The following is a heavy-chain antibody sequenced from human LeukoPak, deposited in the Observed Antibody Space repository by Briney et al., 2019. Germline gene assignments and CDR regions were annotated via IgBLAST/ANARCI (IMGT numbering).Heavy chain of an antibody. J-gene: IGHJ4*02. V-gene: IGHV4-39*01. Sequence: SETLSLTCTVSGGSISSSSYYWGWIRQPPGKGLEWIGSIYYSGSTYYNPSLKSRVTISVDTSKNQFSLKLSSVTAADTAVYYCARSGYSSGWYEVDYWGQGTLVTVSS. CDR3: ARSGYSSGWYEVDY. CDR2: IYYSGST. D-gene: IGHD6-19*01. CDR1: GGSISSSSYY.